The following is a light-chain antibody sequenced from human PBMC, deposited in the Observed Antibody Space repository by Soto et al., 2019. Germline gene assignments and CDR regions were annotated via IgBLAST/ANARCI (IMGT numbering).Light chain of an antibody. Sequence: EIVLTQSPATLSLSPGERATLSCRASQSVSSYLAWYQQKPGQAPRLLIYDASNRATGIPARFSGSGSGTDFTLTIRSLEPEDFAVYYCQKSSNSLTFGGGTKVEIK. V-gene: IGKV3-11*01. CDR3: QKSSNSLT. J-gene: IGKJ4*01. CDR2: DAS. CDR1: QSVSSY.